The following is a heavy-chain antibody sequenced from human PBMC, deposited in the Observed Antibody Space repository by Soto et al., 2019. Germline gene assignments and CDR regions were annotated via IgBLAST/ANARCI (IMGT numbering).Heavy chain of an antibody. V-gene: IGHV1-69*01. CDR1: GGTFSSYA. D-gene: IGHD5-12*01. Sequence: QVQLVQSGAEVKKPGSSVKVSCKASGGTFSSYAISWVRQAPGQGLEWMGGIIPIFGTANYAQEFQGRDTIPTDESTGTAQMELSSLRSEDTAMHFCARAGLSGTYYYDYGMDVWGQGTAVTVS. CDR3: ARAGLSGTYYYDYGMDV. CDR2: IIPIFGTA. J-gene: IGHJ6*02.